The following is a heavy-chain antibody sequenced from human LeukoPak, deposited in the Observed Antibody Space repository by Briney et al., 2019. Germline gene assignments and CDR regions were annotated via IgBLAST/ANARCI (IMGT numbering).Heavy chain of an antibody. D-gene: IGHD3-3*01. CDR1: GGSISSYY. V-gene: IGHV4-59*12. CDR3: GRETDFGVVTN. CDR2: IYYSGST. Sequence: KPSETLSLTCTVSGGSISSYYWSWIRQPPGKGLEWIGYIYYSGSTNYHPSLKSRVTISVDTSKNQFSLHLNSVTPEDTAVYYCGRETDFGVVTNWGQGALVTVSS. J-gene: IGHJ4*02.